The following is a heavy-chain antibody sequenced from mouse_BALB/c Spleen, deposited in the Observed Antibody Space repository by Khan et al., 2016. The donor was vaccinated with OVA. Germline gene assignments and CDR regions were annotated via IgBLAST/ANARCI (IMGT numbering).Heavy chain of an antibody. CDR3: TRIYRSDFDY. D-gene: IGHD1-1*01. CDR1: GYSFTGYF. J-gene: IGHJ2*01. Sequence: VQLKQSGPELVRPGASVKISCKASGYSFTGYFMNWVMQSHEKSLEWIGRINPHIGETFYNQRFKDKATLTVDESSSTAHLELRCLTSEDSAVYYCTRIYRSDFDYWGQGTTLTVSS. V-gene: IGHV1-20*01. CDR2: INPHIGET.